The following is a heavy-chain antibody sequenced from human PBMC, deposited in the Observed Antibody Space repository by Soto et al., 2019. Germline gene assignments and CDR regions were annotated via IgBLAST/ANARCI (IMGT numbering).Heavy chain of an antibody. CDR3: ARSPKIAVAAYYYYGMDV. D-gene: IGHD6-19*01. CDR2: IKQDGSEK. J-gene: IGHJ6*02. Sequence: WVRQAPGKGLEWVANIKQDGSEKYYVDSVKGRFTISRDNAKNSLYLQMNSLRAEDTAVYYCARSPKIAVAAYYYYGMDVWGQGIQVTVSS. V-gene: IGHV3-7*03.